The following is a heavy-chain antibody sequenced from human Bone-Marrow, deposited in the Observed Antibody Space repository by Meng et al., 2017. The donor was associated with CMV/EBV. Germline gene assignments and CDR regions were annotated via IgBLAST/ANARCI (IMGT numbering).Heavy chain of an antibody. CDR3: ARDPNWNYSDY. Sequence: SCADCGFTFSSYWMSWVRQAPGKGLEWVANIKQDGSEKYYVDSVKGRFTISRDNAKNSLYLQMNSLRAEDTAVYYCARDPNWNYSDYWGQGTLVTVSS. CDR1: GFTFSSYW. V-gene: IGHV3-7*01. CDR2: IKQDGSEK. J-gene: IGHJ4*02. D-gene: IGHD1-1*01.